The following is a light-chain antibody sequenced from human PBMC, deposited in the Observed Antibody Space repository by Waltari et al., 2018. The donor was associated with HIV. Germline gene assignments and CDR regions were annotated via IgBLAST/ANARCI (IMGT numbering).Light chain of an antibody. CDR1: QNIDTY. Sequence: DPVTITCRASQNIDTYLNLYQQKPGKAPNLLIYSASSLQGGAPSRFRGRGSGTDFTLTISSLQPEDFAIYYCQQSYKTPWTFGQGTRVDIK. J-gene: IGKJ1*01. CDR2: SAS. CDR3: QQSYKTPWT. V-gene: IGKV1-39*01.